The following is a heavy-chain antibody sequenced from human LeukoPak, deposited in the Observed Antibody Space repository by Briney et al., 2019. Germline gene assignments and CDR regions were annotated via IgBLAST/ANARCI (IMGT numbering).Heavy chain of an antibody. CDR1: GYTFTSYY. D-gene: IGHD2-8*01. Sequence: ASVKVSCKASGYTFTSYYMHWVRQAPGQGLEWMGIINPSGGSTSYAQKFQGRVTMARDTSTSTVYMELSSLRSEDTAVYYCARADPLHIVLMVYATHLDYWGQGTLVTVSS. V-gene: IGHV1-46*01. CDR2: INPSGGST. CDR3: ARADPLHIVLMVYATHLDY. J-gene: IGHJ4*02.